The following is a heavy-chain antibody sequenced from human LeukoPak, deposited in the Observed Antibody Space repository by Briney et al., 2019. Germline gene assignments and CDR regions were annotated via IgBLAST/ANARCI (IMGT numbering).Heavy chain of an antibody. J-gene: IGHJ6*03. CDR3: AKDGGGYYPYYYYYMDV. D-gene: IGHD3-22*01. V-gene: IGHV3-30*02. CDR2: IRFDGSNN. Sequence: GGSLILSCAASGFTFNSYGIHWVRQAPGKGLEWVAFIRFDGSNNYYADSVKGRFTISRDNSKNTLYLQMNSLRAEDTAVYYCAKDGGGYYPYYYYYMDVWGKGTTVTISS. CDR1: GFTFNSYG.